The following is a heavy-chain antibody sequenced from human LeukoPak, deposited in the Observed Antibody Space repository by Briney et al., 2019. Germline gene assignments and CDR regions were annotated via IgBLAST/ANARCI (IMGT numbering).Heavy chain of an antibody. CDR3: ARDPGYYDTSGYPAYFDY. Sequence: SETLSLTCAVSGGSISSGGHSWSWIRQPPGKGLEWIGYIYHSGSTYYSPSLKSRVTISVDTSKNQFSLKLSSVTAADTAVYYCARDPGYYDTSGYPAYFDYWGQGTLVTVSS. V-gene: IGHV4-30-2*01. J-gene: IGHJ4*02. D-gene: IGHD3-22*01. CDR2: IYHSGST. CDR1: GGSISSGGHS.